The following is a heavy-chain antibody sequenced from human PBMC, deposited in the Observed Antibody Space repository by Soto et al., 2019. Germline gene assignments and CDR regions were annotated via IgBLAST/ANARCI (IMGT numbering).Heavy chain of an antibody. CDR1: GYTFTNYW. Sequence: GESLKISCEASGYTFTNYWIGWVRQMPGTGLEWMGIIYPRDSDTRYSPSFQDQVTMSVDKSIGTAYLQWSSLKASDTAMYYCVRHFGKRESSVGPRSFDYWGQGTLVTVSS. CDR2: IYPRDSDT. CDR3: VRHFGKRESSVGPRSFDY. D-gene: IGHD1-26*01. V-gene: IGHV5-51*01. J-gene: IGHJ4*02.